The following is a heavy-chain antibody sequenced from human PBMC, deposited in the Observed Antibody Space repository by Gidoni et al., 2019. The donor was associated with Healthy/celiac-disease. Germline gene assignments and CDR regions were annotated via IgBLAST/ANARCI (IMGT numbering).Heavy chain of an antibody. V-gene: IGHV1-18*01. CDR3: ARDQGTIFGVVIGYYYYMDV. Sequence: QVQLVQSGAEVKKPGASVKVSCKASGYTFNSSGISWVRQAPGQGLEWMGWISAYNCNTNYAQKLQGRVTMTTDTSTSTAYMELRSLRSDDTAVYYCARDQGTIFGVVIGYYYYMDVWGKGTTVTVSS. J-gene: IGHJ6*03. CDR2: ISAYNCNT. CDR1: GYTFNSSG. D-gene: IGHD3-3*01.